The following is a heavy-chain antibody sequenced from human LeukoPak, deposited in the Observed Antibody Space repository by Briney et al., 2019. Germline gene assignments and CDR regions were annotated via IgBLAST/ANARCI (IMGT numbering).Heavy chain of an antibody. CDR3: ARTRDLGPDY. D-gene: IGHD1-26*01. J-gene: IGHJ4*02. Sequence: SQTLSLTCVISGDSVSSNSAAWRWIRQSPSRGLEWLGRTYYRSKRYYHYAVSMKSRITVNPDTSKNQFSLQLNSVTPEDTAVYYCARTRDLGPDYWGQGTLVTVSS. V-gene: IGHV6-1*01. CDR1: GDSVSSNSAA. CDR2: TYYRSKRYY.